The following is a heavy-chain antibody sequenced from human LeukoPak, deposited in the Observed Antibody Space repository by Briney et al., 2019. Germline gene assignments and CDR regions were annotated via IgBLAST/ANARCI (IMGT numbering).Heavy chain of an antibody. V-gene: IGHV3-66*01. D-gene: IGHD3-10*01. CDR3: AREQFGYFDY. J-gene: IGHJ4*02. Sequence: GGSLRLSCAASGFTVSSNYMSWVRQAPGKGLEWVSVFYSGGTTYYADSVKGRFTISRDNSENTLYLQMNSLRAEDTAVYYCAREQFGYFDYWGQGTLVTVSS. CDR1: GFTVSSNY. CDR2: FYSGGTT.